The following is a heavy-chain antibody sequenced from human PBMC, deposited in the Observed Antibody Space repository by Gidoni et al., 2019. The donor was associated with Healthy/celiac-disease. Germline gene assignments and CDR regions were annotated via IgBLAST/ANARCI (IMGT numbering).Heavy chain of an antibody. CDR1: GGSISSGRYY. V-gene: IGHV4-61*02. CDR3: AREGRGYCSSTSCSRMPFFDY. J-gene: IGHJ4*02. CDR2: IYTSGST. D-gene: IGHD2-2*01. Sequence: QVQLQESGPGLVKPSQTLSITCTVSGGSISSGRYYWRWIRQPAGKGLEWIGRIYTSGSTNYNPSLKSRVTISVDTSKNQFSLKLSSVTAADTAVYYCAREGRGYCSSTSCSRMPFFDYWGQGTLVTVSS.